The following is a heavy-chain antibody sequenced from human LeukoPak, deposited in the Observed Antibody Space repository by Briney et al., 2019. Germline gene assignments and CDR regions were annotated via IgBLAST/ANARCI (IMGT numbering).Heavy chain of an antibody. CDR2: IRYDGSNK. V-gene: IGHV3-30*02. J-gene: IGHJ3*02. CDR3: ARGGSYLSAFDI. D-gene: IGHD1-26*01. CDR1: GLTFSSYG. Sequence: PGGSLRLSCAASGLTFSSYGIHWVRQAPGKGLEWVAFIRYDGSNKYYADSVKGRFTISRDNSKNTLYLQMNSLRAEDTAVYYCARGGSYLSAFDIWGQGTMVTVSS.